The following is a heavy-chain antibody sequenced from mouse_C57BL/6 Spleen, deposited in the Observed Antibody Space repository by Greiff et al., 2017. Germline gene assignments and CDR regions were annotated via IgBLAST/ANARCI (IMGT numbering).Heavy chain of an antibody. CDR2: ISNGGGST. Sequence: EVMLVESGGGLVQPGGSLKLSCAASGFTFSDYYMYWVRQTPEKRLEWVAYISNGGGSTYYPDTVKGRFTISRDNAKNTLYLQMSRLKSEDTAMYYCARQRDYDYAWFAYWGQGTLVTVSA. J-gene: IGHJ3*01. CDR1: GFTFSDYY. CDR3: ARQRDYDYAWFAY. D-gene: IGHD2-4*01. V-gene: IGHV5-12*01.